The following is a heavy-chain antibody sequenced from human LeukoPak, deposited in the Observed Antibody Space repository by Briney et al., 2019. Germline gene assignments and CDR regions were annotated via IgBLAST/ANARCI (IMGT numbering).Heavy chain of an antibody. D-gene: IGHD1-7*01. CDR3: ARVNAGSTDR. V-gene: IGHV4-59*01. CDR2: IYYSGSP. Sequence: SETLSLTCTVSGGSLCSYYWSWIRQPPGKGLEWLGEIYYSGSPNYNPSFQSRVTISDDSSNNHFSLRLSTVSAVDTAIYCCARVNAGSTDRGGPATLVILSS. CDR1: GGSLCSYY. J-gene: IGHJ5*02.